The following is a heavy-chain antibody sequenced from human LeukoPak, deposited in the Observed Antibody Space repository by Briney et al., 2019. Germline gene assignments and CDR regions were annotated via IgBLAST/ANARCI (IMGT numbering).Heavy chain of an antibody. D-gene: IGHD3-22*01. J-gene: IGHJ4*02. Sequence: PGGSLRLSCAASGFTFSTYAMSWVRQAPGKGLEWVASISRSGGSTYYADSVKGRFTISRDNSKNTLYLQMNSLRAEDTAVYYCAKPYYYDSRNGHFDYWGQGTLVAFSS. CDR1: GFTFSTYA. CDR3: AKPYYYDSRNGHFDY. V-gene: IGHV3-23*01. CDR2: ISRSGGST.